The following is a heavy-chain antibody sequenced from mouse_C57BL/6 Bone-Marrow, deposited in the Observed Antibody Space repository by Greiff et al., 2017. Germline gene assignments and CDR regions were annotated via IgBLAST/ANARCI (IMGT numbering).Heavy chain of an antibody. CDR2: IYPGDGDT. V-gene: IGHV1-82*01. CDR3: ARVSSGYEGFAY. CDR1: GYAFSSSW. J-gene: IGHJ3*01. Sequence: VQLQQSGPELVKPGASVKISCKASGYAFSSSWMNWVKQRPGKGLEWIGRIYPGDGDTNYNGKFKGKATLTADKSSSTAYMQLSSLTSEDSAVYFCARVSSGYEGFAYWGQGTLVTVSA. D-gene: IGHD3-2*02.